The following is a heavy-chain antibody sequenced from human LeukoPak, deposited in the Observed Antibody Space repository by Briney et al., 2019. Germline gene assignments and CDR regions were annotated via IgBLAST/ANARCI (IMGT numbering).Heavy chain of an antibody. CDR1: GFTFSSYS. CDR3: ARDHLEAGKFDY. V-gene: IGHV3-48*01. D-gene: IGHD6-19*01. CDR2: INSSSTTI. Sequence: EGSLRLSCAASGFTFSSYSMNWVRQAPGKGLEWVSYINSSSTTIYYADSVKGRFTISRDNAKNSLYLQMNSLRAEDTAVYFCARDHLEAGKFDYWGQGTLVTVSS. J-gene: IGHJ4*02.